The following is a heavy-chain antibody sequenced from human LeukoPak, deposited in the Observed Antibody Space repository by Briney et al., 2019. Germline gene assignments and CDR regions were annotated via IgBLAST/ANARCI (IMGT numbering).Heavy chain of an antibody. V-gene: IGHV4-34*01. CDR3: ARDLAGFDP. Sequence: PSETLSLTCAVYGGSFSGYYWSWIRQPPGKGLEWIGEINHSGSTNYNPSLKSRVTISVDTSKNQSSLKLSSVTAADTAVYYCARDLAGFDPWGQGTLVTVSS. CDR2: INHSGST. CDR1: GGSFSGYY. D-gene: IGHD3-16*01. J-gene: IGHJ5*02.